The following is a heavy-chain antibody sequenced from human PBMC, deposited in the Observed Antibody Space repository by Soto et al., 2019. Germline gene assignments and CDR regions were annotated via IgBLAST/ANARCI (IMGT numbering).Heavy chain of an antibody. J-gene: IGHJ4*02. CDR3: ARARIDY. CDR1: GFTFSTYW. V-gene: IGHV3-7*01. CDR2: INLDGSEK. Sequence: EVQLVESGGGLVQPGVSLRLSCAASGFTFSTYWMTWVRQAPGKGLEWVANINLDGSEKHYVDSVKDRFTISRDNAKNSLYLQMNRLRAEDTAVYYCARARIDYWGQGTLVTVSS.